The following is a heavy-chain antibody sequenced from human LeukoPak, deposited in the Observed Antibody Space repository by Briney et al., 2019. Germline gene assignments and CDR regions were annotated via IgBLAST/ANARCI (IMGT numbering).Heavy chain of an antibody. J-gene: IGHJ5*02. CDR3: ARGGGNYCSGGSCYWNWFDP. CDR2: SNPNSGGT. V-gene: IGHV1-2*02. Sequence: ASVKVSCKASGYTFTGYYMHWVRQAPGQGLEWMGWSNPNSGGTNYAQKFQGRVTMTRDTSISTAYMELSRLRSDDTAVYYCARGGGNYCSGGSCYWNWFDPWGQGTLVTVSS. D-gene: IGHD2-15*01. CDR1: GYTFTGYY.